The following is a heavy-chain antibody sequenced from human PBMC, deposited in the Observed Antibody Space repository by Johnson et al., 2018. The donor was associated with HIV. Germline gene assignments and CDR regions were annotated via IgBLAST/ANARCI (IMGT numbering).Heavy chain of an antibody. V-gene: IGHV3-30*04. D-gene: IGHD1-26*01. CDR1: GFTLSSFV. J-gene: IGHJ3*02. CDR2: MSYAGRDK. CDR3: AKELWVGATGYAFDI. Sequence: QVQLVESGGGVVQPGRSLRLSCAVSGFTLSSFVMHWVRQAPGQGLVWGAVMSYAGRDKYYAASVKGRCTISRDNSKNTLYLQMNSRRAEDTAVYYCAKELWVGATGYAFDIWGQGTMVTVSS.